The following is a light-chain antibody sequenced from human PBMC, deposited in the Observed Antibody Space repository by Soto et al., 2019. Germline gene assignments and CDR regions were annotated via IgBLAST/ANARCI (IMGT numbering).Light chain of an antibody. CDR3: QQYRIWPLT. J-gene: IGKJ4*01. CDR2: GAS. V-gene: IGKV3-15*01. Sequence: EIEMTQSPATLSVSLGERATLSCRASERVSSSLACYQHKPGQTPRLLIYGASTRATNVAARFSGSGSGTEFTLTISSLQSEDFAVYYCQQYRIWPLTFGGGTKLEI. CDR1: ERVSSS.